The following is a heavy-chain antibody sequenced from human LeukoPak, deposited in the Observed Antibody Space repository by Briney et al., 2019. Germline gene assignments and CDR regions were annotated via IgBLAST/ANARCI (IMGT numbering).Heavy chain of an antibody. CDR3: ARSDYVWGSYRQYYFDY. J-gene: IGHJ4*02. CDR2: IIPIFGTA. CDR1: GGTFSSYA. V-gene: IGHV1-69*13. D-gene: IGHD3-16*02. Sequence: ASVKVSCKASGGTFSSYAISWVRQAPGQGLEWMGGIIPIFGTANYAQKFQGRVTITADESTSTAYMELSSLRSEDTAVYYCARSDYVWGSYRQYYFDYWGQGTLVTVSS.